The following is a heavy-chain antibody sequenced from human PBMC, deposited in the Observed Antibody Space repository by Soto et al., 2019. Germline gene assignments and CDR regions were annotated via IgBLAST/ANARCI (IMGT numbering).Heavy chain of an antibody. CDR2: VASKPEGYTT. CDR1: GYTFSDTA. D-gene: IGHD1-26*01. CDR3: SKYSGTLSAPAA. V-gene: IGHV3-73*02. J-gene: IGHJ5*02. Sequence: EVQLVESGGGLVQPGGSLKLSCAASGYTFSDTAIHWVRQAPGKGLEWVGRVASKPEGYTTTYGASVKGRFTISRDESQNTAYLQMNSLKTEDTAVYYCSKYSGTLSAPAALGPGTLVTVSS.